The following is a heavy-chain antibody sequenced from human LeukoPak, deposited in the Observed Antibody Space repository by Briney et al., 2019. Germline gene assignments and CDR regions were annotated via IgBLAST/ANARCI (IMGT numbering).Heavy chain of an antibody. D-gene: IGHD6-6*01. CDR2: INPNSGGT. CDR3: ARTTSSSALFY. J-gene: IGHJ4*02. Sequence: ASVKVSRKASGYTFTGYYMHWVRQAPGQGLEWMGWINPNSGGTNYAQKFQGRVTMTRDTSISTAYMELSRLKSDDTALYYCARTTSSSALFYWGQGTLVTVSS. CDR1: GYTFTGYY. V-gene: IGHV1-2*02.